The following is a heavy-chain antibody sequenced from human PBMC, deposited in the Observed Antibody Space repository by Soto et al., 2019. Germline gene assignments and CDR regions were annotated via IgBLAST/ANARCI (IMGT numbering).Heavy chain of an antibody. CDR3: ASQYSSGWYFFDY. J-gene: IGHJ4*02. V-gene: IGHV1-3*01. Sequence: VKVSCKASGYTFTSYAMHWVRQAPGQRLEWMGWINAGNGNTKYSQKFQGRVTITRDTSASTAYMELSSLRSEDTAVYYCASQYSSGWYFFDYWGQGTLVTVSS. CDR2: INAGNGNT. CDR1: GYTFTSYA. D-gene: IGHD6-19*01.